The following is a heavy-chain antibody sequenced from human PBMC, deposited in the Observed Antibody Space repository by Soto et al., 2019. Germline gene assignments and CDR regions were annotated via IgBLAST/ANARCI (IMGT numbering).Heavy chain of an antibody. J-gene: IGHJ6*02. CDR2: IYHSGTF. D-gene: IGHD2-8*01. CDR3: ARGHSTDCSNGVCSFFYNHEMDV. CDR1: FGSISAAGDS. Sequence: PSGTLSLTCAVSFGSISAAGDSWRWIRQPPGGGLEWIGYIYHSGTFLYNPSLKTRLTMTRDRSISTVYMELTRLRSDDTAVYFCARGHSTDCSNGVCSFFYNHEMDVWGQGTTVTVSS. V-gene: IGHV4-30-2*02.